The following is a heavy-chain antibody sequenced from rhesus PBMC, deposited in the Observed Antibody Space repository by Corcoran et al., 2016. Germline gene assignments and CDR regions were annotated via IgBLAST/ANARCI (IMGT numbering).Heavy chain of an antibody. J-gene: IGHJ4*01. D-gene: IGHD3-3*01. CDR2: IDWDDDK. CDR1: GFSPSTSGMR. V-gene: IGHV2S2*01. CDR3: AQTNIWTGYYYDY. Sequence: QVTLKESGPALVKPTQTLTLTCTFSGFSPSTSGMRVSWIRQPPGKALDWLARIDWDDDKYYSTSLKIQLTIAKVTSKNQVVLTMTNMYPVDTATYYCAQTNIWTGYYYDYWGQGVLVTVSS.